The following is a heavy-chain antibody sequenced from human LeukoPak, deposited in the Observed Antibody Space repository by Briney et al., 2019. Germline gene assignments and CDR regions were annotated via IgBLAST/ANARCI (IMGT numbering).Heavy chain of an antibody. D-gene: IGHD3-10*01. Sequence: SETLSLTCSVSGDSISSSSYYWGWIRQPPGKGLEWIGSIYYSRSTYYNPSLKSRVTISVDTSKNQFSLKLSSVTAADTAVYYCARHDYYGSVNWFDPWGQGTLVTVSS. CDR2: IYYSRST. J-gene: IGHJ5*02. V-gene: IGHV4-39*01. CDR1: GDSISSSSYY. CDR3: ARHDYYGSVNWFDP.